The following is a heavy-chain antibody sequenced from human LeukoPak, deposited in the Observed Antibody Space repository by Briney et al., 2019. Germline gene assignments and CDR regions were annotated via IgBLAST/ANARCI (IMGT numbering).Heavy chain of an antibody. D-gene: IGHD6-19*01. J-gene: IGHJ4*02. V-gene: IGHV6-1*01. Sequence: SQTLSLTCAISGDSVSSNSAAWNWIRQSPSRGLEWLGRTYYRSKWYNDYAVSVKSRITINPDTSKIQFSLQLNSVTPEDTAVYYCARELSPPVAVAGDFDYWGQGTLVTVSS. CDR1: GDSVSSNSAA. CDR2: TYYRSKWYN. CDR3: ARELSPPVAVAGDFDY.